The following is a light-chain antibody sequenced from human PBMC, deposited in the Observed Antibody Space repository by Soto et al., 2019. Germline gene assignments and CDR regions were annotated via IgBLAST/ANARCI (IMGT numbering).Light chain of an antibody. CDR2: GPS. V-gene: IGKV3-20*01. CDR3: HQHAASPWT. J-gene: IGKJ1*01. CDR1: ESVGNNY. Sequence: EIVLRQSPGTLSLSPGEGATLSCRASESVGNNYLAWFQQKPGQAPRLLTYGPSTRATGIPDRFSGSGSGTDFTLTISRLEREDFAVYYCHQHAASPWTFGQGTKVEI.